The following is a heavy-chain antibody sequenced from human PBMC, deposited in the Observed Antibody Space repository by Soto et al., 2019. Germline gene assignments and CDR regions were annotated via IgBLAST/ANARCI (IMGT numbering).Heavy chain of an antibody. CDR1: GFTFSSYA. CDR2: ISYDGSNK. V-gene: IGHV3-30-3*01. D-gene: IGHD2-2*01. CDR3: ARGCQLLHILYGMDV. J-gene: IGHJ6*02. Sequence: QVQLVESGGGVVQPGRSLRLSCAASGFTFSSYAMHWVRQAPGKGLEWVAVISYDGSNKYYADSVKGRFTISRDNSKNTMYLQMNSMRAEGTAVYYCARGCQLLHILYGMDVWGQGTTVTVS.